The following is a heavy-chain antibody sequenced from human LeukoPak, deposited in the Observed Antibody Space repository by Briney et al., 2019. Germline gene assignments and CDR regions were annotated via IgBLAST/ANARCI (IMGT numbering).Heavy chain of an antibody. CDR1: GFTFSDYW. J-gene: IGHJ4*02. Sequence: PGGSLRLSCAASGFTFSDYWMHWVRQVPGKGLVWVSRINTSGSSTTYADSVKGRFTISRDNAKNTLYLQLASLRAQDTGVYYCSIINHADYFCGQGTLFTVSS. CDR3: SIINHADYF. D-gene: IGHD1-14*01. CDR2: INTSGSST. V-gene: IGHV3-74*03.